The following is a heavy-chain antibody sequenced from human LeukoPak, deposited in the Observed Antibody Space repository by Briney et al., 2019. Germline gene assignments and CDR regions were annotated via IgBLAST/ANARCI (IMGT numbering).Heavy chain of an antibody. J-gene: IGHJ4*02. CDR3: ASHYSGYTPLNY. Sequence: KPSETLSLTCTVSGGSISSSSYYWGWIRQPPGKGLEWIGSIYYSGSTNYNPSLKSRVTISVDTSKNQFSLKLSSVTAADTAVYYCASHYSGYTPLNYWGQGTLVTVSS. CDR1: GGSISSSSYY. D-gene: IGHD5-12*01. V-gene: IGHV4-39*07. CDR2: IYYSGST.